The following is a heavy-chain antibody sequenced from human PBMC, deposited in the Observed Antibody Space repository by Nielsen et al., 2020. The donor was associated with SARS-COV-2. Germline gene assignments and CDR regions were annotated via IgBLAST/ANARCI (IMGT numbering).Heavy chain of an antibody. CDR3: ARDWYSSSSYHYYMDV. J-gene: IGHJ6*03. V-gene: IGHV1-18*04. CDR2: ISAYNGNT. D-gene: IGHD6-6*01. Sequence: ASVKVSCKASGYTFTSYGISWVRQAPGQGLEWMGWISAYNGNTNYAQKLQGRVIMTTDTSTSTAYMELRSLRSDDTAVYYCARDWYSSSSYHYYMDVWGKGTTVTVSS. CDR1: GYTFTSYG.